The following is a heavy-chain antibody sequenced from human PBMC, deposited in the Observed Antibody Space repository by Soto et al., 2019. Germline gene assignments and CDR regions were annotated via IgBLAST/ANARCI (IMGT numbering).Heavy chain of an antibody. CDR1: GGSISSGDYY. D-gene: IGHD3-3*01. CDR3: ARDRRSLEWLSVWFDP. Sequence: SETLSLTCTVSGGSISSGDYYWSWIRQPPGKGLEWIGYIYYSGSTYYNPSLKSRVTMSVDTSKNQFSLKLSSVTAADTAVYYCARDRRSLEWLSVWFDPWGQGTLVTVSS. CDR2: IYYSGST. V-gene: IGHV4-30-4*01. J-gene: IGHJ5*02.